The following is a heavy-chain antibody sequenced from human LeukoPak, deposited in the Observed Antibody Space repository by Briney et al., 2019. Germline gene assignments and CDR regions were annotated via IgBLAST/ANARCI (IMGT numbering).Heavy chain of an antibody. CDR3: AKDFFPLNSGWYFGYFQH. CDR1: GFTFSSYG. J-gene: IGHJ1*01. Sequence: PGRSLRLSCAASGFTFSSYGMHWVRQAPGKGLGWVAVIWYDGSNKYYADSVKGRFTISRDNSKNTLYLQMHRLRAEDTAVYYGAKDFFPLNSGWYFGYFQHWGQGTLVTVSS. V-gene: IGHV3-33*06. CDR2: IWYDGSNK. D-gene: IGHD6-19*01.